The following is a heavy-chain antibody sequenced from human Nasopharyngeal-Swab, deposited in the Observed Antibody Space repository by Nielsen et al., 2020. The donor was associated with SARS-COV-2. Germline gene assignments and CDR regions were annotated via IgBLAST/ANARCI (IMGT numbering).Heavy chain of an antibody. Sequence: GSLRLSCTVSGGSISSYYWSWIRQPPGKGLEWIGYIYYSGSTNYNPSLKSRVTISVDTSKNQFSLKLSSVTAADTAVYYCASVGYGSGWYFDYWGQGTLVTVSS. CDR2: IYYSGST. J-gene: IGHJ4*02. D-gene: IGHD6-19*01. CDR1: GGSISSYY. CDR3: ASVGYGSGWYFDY. V-gene: IGHV4-59*01.